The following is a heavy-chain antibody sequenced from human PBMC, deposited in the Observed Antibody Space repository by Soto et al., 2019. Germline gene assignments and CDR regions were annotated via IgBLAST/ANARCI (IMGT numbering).Heavy chain of an antibody. CDR3: ARGELLWFGELLR. CDR2: MNPSSGDT. V-gene: IGHV1-8*01. J-gene: IGHJ4*02. Sequence: QVQLVQSGAEVKKPGASVKVSCKASGYTFTSYEINWVRQATGQGLEWLGWMNPSSGDTRYAQTFQGRVTMTRNTCIGTAYMELSSLRSEDTAVYYCARGELLWFGELLRWGQGTLVTVSS. CDR1: GYTFTSYE. D-gene: IGHD3-10*01.